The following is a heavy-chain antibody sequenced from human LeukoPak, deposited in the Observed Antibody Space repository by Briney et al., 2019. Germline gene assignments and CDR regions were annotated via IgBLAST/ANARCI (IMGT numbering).Heavy chain of an antibody. CDR2: IYPGHSNT. D-gene: IGHD1-1*01. Sequence: GESLKSSCNGSGYNFTNYWIAWVRQMPGKGLEWMGIIYPGHSNTRYSPSFQGQVTISADKSISTAYLLWSSLKASDTAVYYCARHLREGRVERRFDPWGQGTLVTVSS. J-gene: IGHJ5*02. CDR1: GYNFTNYW. V-gene: IGHV5-51*01. CDR3: ARHLREGRVERRFDP.